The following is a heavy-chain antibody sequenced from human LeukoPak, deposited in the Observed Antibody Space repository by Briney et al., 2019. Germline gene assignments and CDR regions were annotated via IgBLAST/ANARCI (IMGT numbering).Heavy chain of an antibody. Sequence: PGGALRLSCAASGFTFSNAWMSWVRQAPGTGLEWVCRIKSKTDGGTTDYAAPVKGRFTISRDDSKNTLYLQMNSLKTEDTAVYYCTTGLDYWGQGTLVTVSS. V-gene: IGHV3-15*01. J-gene: IGHJ4*02. CDR2: IKSKTDGGTT. D-gene: IGHD3-16*01. CDR3: TTGLDY. CDR1: GFTFSNAW.